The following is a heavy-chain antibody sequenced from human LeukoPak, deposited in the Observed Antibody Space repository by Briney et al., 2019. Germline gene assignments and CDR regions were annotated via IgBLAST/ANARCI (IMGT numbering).Heavy chain of an antibody. J-gene: IGHJ4*02. D-gene: IGHD1-7*01. CDR3: AKDERNWNYNLASQTYD. CDR1: GYTFTSYD. V-gene: IGHV1-8*01. CDR2: MNPNSGKT. Sequence: GASVKVSCKASGYTFTSYDINWVRQATGQGLEWMGWMNPNSGKTGYAQKFQGRVTMTRNTSISTAYMELSSLRSEDTAVYYCAKDERNWNYNLASQTYDWGQGTLVTVSS.